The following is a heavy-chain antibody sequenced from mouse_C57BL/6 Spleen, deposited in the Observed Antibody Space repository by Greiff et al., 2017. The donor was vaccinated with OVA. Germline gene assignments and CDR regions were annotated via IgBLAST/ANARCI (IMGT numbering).Heavy chain of an antibody. CDR1: GYAFSSSW. J-gene: IGHJ4*01. Sequence: QVQLQQSGPELVKPGASVKISCKASGYAFSSSWMNWVKQRPGKGLEWIGRIYPGDGDTKYNGKFKGKATLTADKSSSTAYMQLISLTSEDSAVYFCARDNGSSYPYYYAIVYWGRETSVTVSS. CDR2: IYPGDGDT. V-gene: IGHV1-82*01. D-gene: IGHD1-1*01. CDR3: ARDNGSSYPYYYAIVY.